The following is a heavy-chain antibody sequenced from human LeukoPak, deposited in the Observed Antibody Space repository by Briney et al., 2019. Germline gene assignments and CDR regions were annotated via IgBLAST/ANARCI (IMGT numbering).Heavy chain of an antibody. Sequence: GGSLRLSCAASGFTFSSYSMNWVRQAPGKGLEWVSYISSSSTIYYADSVKGRFTISRGNAKNSLYLQMNSLRAEDTAVYYCARDRVAARQWGYYYYMDVWGKGTTVTVSS. V-gene: IGHV3-48*01. CDR1: GFTFSSYS. CDR3: ARDRVAARQWGYYYYMDV. J-gene: IGHJ6*03. CDR2: ISSSSTI. D-gene: IGHD6-6*01.